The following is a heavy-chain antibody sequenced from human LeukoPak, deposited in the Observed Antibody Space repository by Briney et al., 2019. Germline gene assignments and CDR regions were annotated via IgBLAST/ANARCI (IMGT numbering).Heavy chain of an antibody. Sequence: KPSETLSLTCTVSGGSVSSGSYYWSWIRQPPGKRLEWVGFIYYSGNTTYNPSLKSRVTISVDTSKNQFSLQLSSVTAADTAVYYCARMYSGYFDYWGQGSLVTVSS. CDR3: ARMYSGYFDY. D-gene: IGHD4-11*01. J-gene: IGHJ4*03. CDR2: IYYSGNT. V-gene: IGHV4-61*01. CDR1: GGSVSSGSYY.